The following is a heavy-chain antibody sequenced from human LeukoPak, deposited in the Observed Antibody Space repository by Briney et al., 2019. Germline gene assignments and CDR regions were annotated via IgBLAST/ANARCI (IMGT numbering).Heavy chain of an antibody. J-gene: IGHJ4*02. D-gene: IGHD1-1*01. CDR2: IYGGVNT. V-gene: IGHV3-66*01. Sequence: GGSLRLSCAASGFTVSTNYMSWVRQAPGKGLEWVSVIYGGVNTVYADSVQGRFTISRDNSENTLYLQMNSLRAEDTAVYYCARSPKTGFLFDYWGKGTLVTVSS. CDR1: GFTVSTNY. CDR3: ARSPKTGFLFDY.